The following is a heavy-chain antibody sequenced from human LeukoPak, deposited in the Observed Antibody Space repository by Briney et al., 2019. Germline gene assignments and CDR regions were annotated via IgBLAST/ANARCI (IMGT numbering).Heavy chain of an antibody. CDR1: GGSISSSSYY. J-gene: IGHJ4*02. Sequence: SETLSLTCTVSGGSISSSSYYWGWIRQPPGKGLEWIGSIYYSGSTYYNPSLKSRVTISVDTSKNQFSLKLSSVTAADTAVYYCARQGDTAMVYYWGQGTPVTVSS. CDR2: IYYSGST. CDR3: ARQGDTAMVYY. V-gene: IGHV4-39*01. D-gene: IGHD5-18*01.